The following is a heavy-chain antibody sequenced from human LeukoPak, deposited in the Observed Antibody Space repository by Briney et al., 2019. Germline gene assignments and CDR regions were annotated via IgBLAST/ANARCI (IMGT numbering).Heavy chain of an antibody. CDR3: ARDHNWAFDS. J-gene: IGHJ4*02. D-gene: IGHD1-20*01. CDR2: ISGRGGNT. CDR1: GFTFSSYA. Sequence: PGGSLRLSCAASGFTFSSYAMSWDRQAPGKGLEWVSAISGRGGNTYYADSVKGRFTISRDNSKNTLYLQMNSLRAEDTAVYFCARDHNWAFDSWGQGTLVTVSS. V-gene: IGHV3-23*01.